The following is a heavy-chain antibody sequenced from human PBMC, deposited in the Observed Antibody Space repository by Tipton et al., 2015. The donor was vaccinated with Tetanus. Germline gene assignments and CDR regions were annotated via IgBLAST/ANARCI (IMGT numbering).Heavy chain of an antibody. J-gene: IGHJ3*01. Sequence: LRLSCIVSGDSISTSTYYWGWIRQSPGKGLEWIGSTYHSGSTYYSPSLRSRVTLSVDTSKNQFSLKLSAVTAADTAVYYCARIGWPQQNKPAFDLWGQGTMVTVSP. CDR2: TYHSGST. CDR1: GDSISTSTYY. D-gene: IGHD6-19*01. CDR3: ARIGWPQQNKPAFDL. V-gene: IGHV4-39*07.